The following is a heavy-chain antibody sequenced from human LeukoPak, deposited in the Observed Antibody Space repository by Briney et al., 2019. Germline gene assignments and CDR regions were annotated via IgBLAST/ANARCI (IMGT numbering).Heavy chain of an antibody. CDR2: ISSFSGTK. Sequence: GGSLRLSCVASGITFSSYSMNWVRQAPGKGLEWVAYISSFSGTKNYADSVKGRFTISRDNAKNSLYLQMNSLRAEDTAVYYCARHQGGVGYWGQGTLVTVSS. CDR3: ARHQGGVGY. D-gene: IGHD3-16*01. CDR1: GITFSSYS. J-gene: IGHJ4*02. V-gene: IGHV3-48*01.